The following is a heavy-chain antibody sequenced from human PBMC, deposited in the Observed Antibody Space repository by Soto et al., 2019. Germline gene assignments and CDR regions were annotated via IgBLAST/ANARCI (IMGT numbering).Heavy chain of an antibody. Sequence: ASVKVSCKASGYTFTSYYMHWVRQAPGQGLEWMGIINPSGGSTSYAQRFQGRVTMTRDTSTSTVYMELSSLRSEDTAVYYCARGGGYCSSTSGPNYYYYYYMDGWGKGTTVTLSS. D-gene: IGHD2-2*01. J-gene: IGHJ6*03. CDR2: INPSGGST. V-gene: IGHV1-46*03. CDR1: GYTFTSYY. CDR3: ARGGGYCSSTSGPNYYYYYYMDG.